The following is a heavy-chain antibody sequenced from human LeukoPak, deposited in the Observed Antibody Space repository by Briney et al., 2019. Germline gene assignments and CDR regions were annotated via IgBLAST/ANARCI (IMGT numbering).Heavy chain of an antibody. D-gene: IGHD3-10*01. J-gene: IGHJ5*02. CDR2: IYSEAGGGDT. Sequence: AGGSLRLSCAASGFTVSSTFMNWFRQAPGKGLEWVSAIYSEAGGGDTFYVDSVRGRFTISRDNSKSTLFLQMDSLRVEDTAVYYCAGGVDGYNWFDPRGQGTLVTVSS. CDR3: AGGVDGYNWFDP. V-gene: IGHV3-53*01. CDR1: GFTVSSTF.